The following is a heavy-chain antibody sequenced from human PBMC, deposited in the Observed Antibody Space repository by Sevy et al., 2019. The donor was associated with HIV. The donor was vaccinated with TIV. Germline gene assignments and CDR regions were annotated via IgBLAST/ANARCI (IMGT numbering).Heavy chain of an antibody. CDR2: IYIGGST. CDR1: GLTVSSNF. Sequence: GGSLRLSCAASGLTVSSNFMSWVRQAPGKGLEWVSVIYIGGSTYYVDSVKGRFPISRDNSKSTLYLQMNSLRAEDTAVYFCARGKHISDYYGSFDYWGQGTLVTVSS. J-gene: IGHJ4*02. V-gene: IGHV3-53*01. D-gene: IGHD3-3*01. CDR3: ARGKHISDYYGSFDY.